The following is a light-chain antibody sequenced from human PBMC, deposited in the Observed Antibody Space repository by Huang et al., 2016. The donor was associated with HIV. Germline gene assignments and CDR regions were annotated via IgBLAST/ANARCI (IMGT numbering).Light chain of an antibody. CDR3: QKYDSAPRT. Sequence: DIELTQSPPSLSASIGDRVTLTCRASRDISTFLAWYQQKPRSPPKLLIYGASIVQAGVPSSFSGSGSGTDVTLTINSLQPEDVANYYCQKYDSAPRTFGLGTKVEVK. CDR2: GAS. CDR1: RDISTF. V-gene: IGKV1-27*01. J-gene: IGKJ1*01.